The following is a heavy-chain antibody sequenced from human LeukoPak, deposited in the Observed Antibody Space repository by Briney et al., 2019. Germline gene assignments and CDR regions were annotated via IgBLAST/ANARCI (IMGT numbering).Heavy chain of an antibody. CDR2: INSDGSST. D-gene: IGHD2-21*01. CDR3: ARAPNDVVSPHFDL. Sequence: PGGSLRLSCAASGFTFSSYRMHWVRQAPGKGLVWVSRINSDGSSTSYADSVKGRFTISRDNAKNTLYLQMNSLRAEDTAVYYCARAPNDVVSPHFDLWGRGTLVTVSS. V-gene: IGHV3-74*01. CDR1: GFTFSSYR. J-gene: IGHJ2*01.